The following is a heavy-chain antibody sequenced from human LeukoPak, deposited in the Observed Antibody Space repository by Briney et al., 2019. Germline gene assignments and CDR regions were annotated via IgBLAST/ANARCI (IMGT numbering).Heavy chain of an antibody. CDR3: AKFTRITMVRGVMRSDY. V-gene: IGHV3-23*01. CDR2: ISGSGGST. J-gene: IGHJ4*02. Sequence: GGSLRLSCAASGFTFSSYAMSWVRQAPGKGLEWVSAISGSGGSTYYADSVKGRFTISRDNSKNTLYLQMNSLRAEDTAAYYCAKFTRITMVRGVMRSDYWGQGTLVTVSS. D-gene: IGHD3-10*01. CDR1: GFTFSSYA.